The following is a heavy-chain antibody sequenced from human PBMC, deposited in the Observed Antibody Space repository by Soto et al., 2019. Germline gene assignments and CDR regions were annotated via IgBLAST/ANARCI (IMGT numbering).Heavy chain of an antibody. V-gene: IGHV3-53*04. J-gene: IGHJ4*02. CDR1: GFTVSSNY. CDR2: IYSGGST. Sequence: EVQLVESGGGLVQPGGSLRLSCAASGFTVSSNYMSWVRQAPGKGLEWVSVIYSGGSTYYADSVKGRLTISRHNSKNTLYLQMNSLRAEDTAVYCCARGDYGDYGALDYWGQGTLVTVSS. D-gene: IGHD4-17*01. CDR3: ARGDYGDYGALDY.